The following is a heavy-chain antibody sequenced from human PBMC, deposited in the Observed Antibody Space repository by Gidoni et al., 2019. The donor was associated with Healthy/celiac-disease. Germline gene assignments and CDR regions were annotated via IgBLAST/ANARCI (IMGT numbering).Heavy chain of an antibody. J-gene: IGHJ4*02. Sequence: QVQLVQSGAAVKKPGSSVKVSCKASGGTFSRYAISWVRQAPGQGLEWMGRIIPILGIANYAQKFQGRVTITADKSTSTAYMELSSLRSEDTAVYYCARDHGIAAAGYYFDYWGQGTLVTVSS. CDR1: GGTFSRYA. CDR2: IIPILGIA. D-gene: IGHD6-13*01. CDR3: ARDHGIAAAGYYFDY. V-gene: IGHV1-69*04.